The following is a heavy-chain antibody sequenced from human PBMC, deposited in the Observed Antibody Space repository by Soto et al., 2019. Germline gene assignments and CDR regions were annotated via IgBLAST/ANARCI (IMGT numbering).Heavy chain of an antibody. D-gene: IGHD6-19*01. V-gene: IGHV1-24*01. J-gene: IGHJ4*02. CDR3: ATLTPIAVAGTSQDY. Sequence: QVQLVQSGAEVKKPGASVKVSCKVSGYTLTELSMHWVRQAPGKGLEWMGGFGPEDGETIYAQKFQGRVTMTEDTSPATAYIGLSSLRSEDTAVYYCATLTPIAVAGTSQDYWGQGTLVTVSS. CDR1: GYTLTELS. CDR2: FGPEDGET.